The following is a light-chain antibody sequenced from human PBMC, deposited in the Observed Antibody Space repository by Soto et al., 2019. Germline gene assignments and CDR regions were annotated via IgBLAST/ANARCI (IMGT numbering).Light chain of an antibody. CDR3: QQYNDWPPGT. CDR2: TAS. Sequence: EIVMTQSPATLSVSPGERATLSCRASQNINNNLAWYQQKPGQAPRLLIYTASTRAFGIPARFRGSGSGTEFTLTISSLQSEDFVVYYCQQYNDWPPGTFGQGTKVEIK. J-gene: IGKJ1*01. CDR1: QNINNN. V-gene: IGKV3-15*01.